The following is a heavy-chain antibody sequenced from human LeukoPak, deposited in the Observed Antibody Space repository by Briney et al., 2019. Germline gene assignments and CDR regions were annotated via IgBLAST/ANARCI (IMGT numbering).Heavy chain of an antibody. CDR1: GFTFSNAW. Sequence: PGGSLILSCAASGFTFSNAWMSWVRQAPGKGLEWVGRIKSKTDGGTTDYAAPVKGRFTISRDDSKNTLYLQMNSLKTEDTAVYYCSTDRIVVVPAAPYYYYMDVWGKGTTVTVSS. V-gene: IGHV3-15*01. CDR3: STDRIVVVPAAPYYYYMDV. D-gene: IGHD2-2*01. CDR2: IKSKTDGGTT. J-gene: IGHJ6*03.